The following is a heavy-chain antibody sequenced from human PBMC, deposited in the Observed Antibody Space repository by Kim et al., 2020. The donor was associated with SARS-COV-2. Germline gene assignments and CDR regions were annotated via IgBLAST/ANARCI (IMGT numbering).Heavy chain of an antibody. Sequence: QKLQGRVTMTTDTSTSTAYMELRSLRSDDTAVYYCARAIGSYYVLYYFDYWGQGTLVTVSS. V-gene: IGHV1-18*01. D-gene: IGHD1-26*01. J-gene: IGHJ4*02. CDR3: ARAIGSYYVLYYFDY.